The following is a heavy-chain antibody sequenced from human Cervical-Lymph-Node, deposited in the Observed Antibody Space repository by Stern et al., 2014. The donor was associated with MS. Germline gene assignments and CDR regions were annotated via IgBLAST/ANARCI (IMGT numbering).Heavy chain of an antibody. CDR3: ARLRSHSDLDAFDI. V-gene: IGHV5-51*01. CDR2: IYPRDSAT. Sequence: EVQLVQSGPEVKKPGESLKISCKASGYSFTNYWIGWVRQMPGKGLEWMGIIYPRDSATRYTPSFQGQVTISADTSSRIASLQWSSLKASDTAMYYCARLRSHSDLDAFDIWGQGTTVTVSP. CDR1: GYSFTNYW. J-gene: IGHJ3*02.